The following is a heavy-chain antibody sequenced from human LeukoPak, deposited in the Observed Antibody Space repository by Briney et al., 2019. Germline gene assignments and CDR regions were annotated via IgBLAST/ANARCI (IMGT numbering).Heavy chain of an antibody. CDR3: ARERTMDVLGFDP. Sequence: PSETLSLTCTVSGGSISSSSYYWGWIRQPAGKGLERIVRIYTSGSTNYNPSLKSRVTMSVDTSKNQFSLKLSSVTAADTAVYYCARERTMDVLGFDPWGQGTLVTVSS. D-gene: IGHD3-3*01. CDR2: IYTSGST. CDR1: GGSISSSSYY. J-gene: IGHJ5*02. V-gene: IGHV4-61*02.